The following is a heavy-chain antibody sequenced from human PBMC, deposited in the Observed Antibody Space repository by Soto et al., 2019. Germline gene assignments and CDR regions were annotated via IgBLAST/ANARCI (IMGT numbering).Heavy chain of an antibody. D-gene: IGHD3-10*01. CDR2: IYYSGST. CDR1: GGSISSYY. Sequence: SETLSLTCTVSGGSISSYYWSWIRQPPGKGLEWIGYIYYSGSTNYNPSLKSRVTISVDTSKNQFSLKLSSVIAADTAVYYCARAPYGSGSYFLYWGQGTLVTVSS. J-gene: IGHJ4*02. CDR3: ARAPYGSGSYFLY. V-gene: IGHV4-59*01.